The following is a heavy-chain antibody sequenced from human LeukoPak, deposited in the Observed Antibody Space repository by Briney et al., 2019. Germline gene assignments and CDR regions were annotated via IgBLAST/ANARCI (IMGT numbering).Heavy chain of an antibody. CDR3: ARLSSGWCFNY. CDR1: GYSFTTYW. CDR2: VYPDDSDA. J-gene: IGHJ4*02. D-gene: IGHD6-19*01. Sequence: GESLKISCKGSGYSFTTYWIGWVRQMPGKGLEWMGIVYPDDSDARYSPSFQGQVTISVDKSINTAFLQWSSLKASDTAMYYCARLSSGWCFNYWGQGTLVTVSS. V-gene: IGHV5-51*01.